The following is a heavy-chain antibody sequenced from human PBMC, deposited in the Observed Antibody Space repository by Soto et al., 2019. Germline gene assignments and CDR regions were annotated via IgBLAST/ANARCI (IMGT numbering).Heavy chain of an antibody. CDR2: IYYSGST. V-gene: IGHV4-59*01. D-gene: IGHD6-19*01. CDR3: AREGSSGWYGRWFDP. Sequence: SETLSLTCTVSGGSISSYYWSWIRQPPGKGLEWIGYIYYSGSTNYNPSLKSRVTISVDTSKNQFSLKLSSVAAADTAVYYCAREGSSGWYGRWFDPWGQGTLVTVSS. CDR1: GGSISSYY. J-gene: IGHJ5*02.